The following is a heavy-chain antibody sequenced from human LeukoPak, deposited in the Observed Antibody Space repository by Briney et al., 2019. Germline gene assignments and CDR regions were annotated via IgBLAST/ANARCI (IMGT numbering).Heavy chain of an antibody. CDR3: AREWKGGIAAAGTRIEGDY. CDR1: GFSVSGYW. Sequence: QAGGSLRLSCAVSGFSVSGYWMTWVRQAPGKGLEWVANIKQDGSEKNYVDSVKGRFTISRDNAENSLFLQMNSLRVEDTAVYYCAREWKGGIAAAGTRIEGDYWGQGTLVAVSS. J-gene: IGHJ4*02. V-gene: IGHV3-7*01. CDR2: IKQDGSEK. D-gene: IGHD6-13*01.